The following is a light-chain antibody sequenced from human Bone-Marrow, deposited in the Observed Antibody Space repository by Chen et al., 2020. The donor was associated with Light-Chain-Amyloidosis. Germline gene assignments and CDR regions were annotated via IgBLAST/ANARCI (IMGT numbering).Light chain of an antibody. CDR2: DVN. Sequence: QSALTQPRSVSGSLGRSVTISCTGTRSEVGAYTYVSWYQQHPGKAPTLIIYDVNKRPSGVPDRFSGSQSGSTASLTISRLQADDESDYFCSSYAGTYTWVFGGGTKLTVL. J-gene: IGLJ3*02. V-gene: IGLV2-11*01. CDR1: RSEVGAYTY. CDR3: SSYAGTYTWV.